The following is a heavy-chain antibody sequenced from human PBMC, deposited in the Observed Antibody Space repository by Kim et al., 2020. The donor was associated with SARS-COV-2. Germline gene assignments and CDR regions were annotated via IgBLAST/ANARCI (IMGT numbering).Heavy chain of an antibody. J-gene: IGHJ4*02. Sequence: GGSLRLSCAASGFTFSNYGMHWVRQAPGKGLEWVAFISYDGSNKYYADSLKGRFTISRDNSKNTLFLQMNSLRVEDTAVYYCAKDGRLIGYCGGGTYYPSDYWGQGTLVTVSS. CDR3: AKDGRLIGYCGGGTYYPSDY. CDR2: ISYDGSNK. V-gene: IGHV3-30*18. CDR1: GFTFSNYG. D-gene: IGHD2-15*01.